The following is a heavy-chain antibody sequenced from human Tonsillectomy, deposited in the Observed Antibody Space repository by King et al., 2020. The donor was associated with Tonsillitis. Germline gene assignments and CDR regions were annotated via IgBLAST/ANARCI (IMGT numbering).Heavy chain of an antibody. D-gene: IGHD2-2*01. V-gene: IGHV3-30*04. CDR2: ITYNGNKE. CDR3: AKEGGNCTSDSRSIWLDP. J-gene: IGHJ5*02. Sequence: VQLVESGGGVVKPGRSLRLSCTASGFTFSNSAIHWVRQAPGKGLEWVSVITYNGNKEAYAESVKGRFTLSRDNVQNTVYLQMNSLRSEDTAVYYGAKEGGNCTSDSRSIWLDPGGRGTLVTVSS. CDR1: GFTFSNSA.